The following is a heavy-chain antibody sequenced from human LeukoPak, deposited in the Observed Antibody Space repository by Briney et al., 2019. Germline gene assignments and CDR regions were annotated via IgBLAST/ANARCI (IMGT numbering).Heavy chain of an antibody. CDR3: ATLAVAGTYYYYGMDV. Sequence: SVKVSCKTSGGTFSSYAISWVRQAPGQGLEWMGGIIPIFGTANYAQKFQGRVTITADESTSTAYMELSSLRSEDTAVYYCATLAVAGTYYYYGMDVWGQGTTVTVSS. V-gene: IGHV1-69*13. D-gene: IGHD6-19*01. CDR1: GGTFSSYA. J-gene: IGHJ6*02. CDR2: IIPIFGTA.